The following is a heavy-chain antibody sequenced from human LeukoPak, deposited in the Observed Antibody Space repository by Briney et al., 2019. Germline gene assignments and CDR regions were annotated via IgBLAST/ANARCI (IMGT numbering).Heavy chain of an antibody. V-gene: IGHV3-23*01. D-gene: IGHD3-22*01. CDR2: ISGSGGST. Sequence: PGGSLRLSCAASGFTFSSYAMSWVRQAPGKGLEWVSAISGSGGSTYYAHSVKGRFTISRDNSKNTLYLQMNSLRAEDTAVYYCAKSYYDSSGYYHFDYWGQGTLVPVSS. CDR3: AKSYYDSSGYYHFDY. CDR1: GFTFSSYA. J-gene: IGHJ4*02.